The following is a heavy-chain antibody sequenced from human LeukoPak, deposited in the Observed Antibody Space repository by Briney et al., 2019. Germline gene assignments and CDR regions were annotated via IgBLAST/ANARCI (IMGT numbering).Heavy chain of an antibody. CDR1: GFAFSRYW. CDR2: INQDGRQK. Sequence: GGSLRLSCAVSGFAFSRYWMSWVRQAPGKGLEWVANINQDGRQKYYVDSVEGRFTISRDNAKNSLYLQMNSLRAEDTAVYYCATGVAGTRDSWGQGTLVTVPS. CDR3: ATGVAGTRDS. V-gene: IGHV3-7*05. D-gene: IGHD6-19*01. J-gene: IGHJ4*02.